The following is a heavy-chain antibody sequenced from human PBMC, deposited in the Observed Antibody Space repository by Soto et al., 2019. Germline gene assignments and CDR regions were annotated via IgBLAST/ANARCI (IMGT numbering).Heavy chain of an antibody. CDR2: IYYSGST. CDR3: ARGVGDDYGDYVAFDI. Sequence: SETLSLTCTVSGGSISSYYWSWIRQPPGKGLEWIGYIYYSGSTNYNPSLKSRVTISVDTSKNQFSLKLSSVTAADTAVYYCARGVGDDYGDYVAFDIWGQGTMVTVSS. V-gene: IGHV4-59*08. J-gene: IGHJ3*02. D-gene: IGHD4-17*01. CDR1: GGSISSYY.